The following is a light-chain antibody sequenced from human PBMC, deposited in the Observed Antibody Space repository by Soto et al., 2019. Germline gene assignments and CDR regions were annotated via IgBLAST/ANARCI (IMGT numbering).Light chain of an antibody. J-gene: IGKJ2*01. CDR3: HQYGTSPFT. CDR1: ETVGRAY. V-gene: IGKV3-20*01. Sequence: IVLTQSPGTVSLSPGEAVTLSCRASETVGRAYFAWYQQKPGQTPRLLLYGASNRAADIPDRFSGSGSGADFTLTISRLEPEDSAVYYCHQYGTSPFTFGHGTKVEIK. CDR2: GAS.